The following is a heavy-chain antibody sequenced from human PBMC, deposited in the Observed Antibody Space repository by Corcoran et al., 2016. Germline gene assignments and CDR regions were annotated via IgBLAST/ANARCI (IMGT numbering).Heavy chain of an antibody. D-gene: IGHD3-9*01. J-gene: IGHJ4*02. CDR3: ARAVLRYFDRSYFPYY. V-gene: IGHV1-69*01. CDR1: GGTFSRYA. Sequence: QVQLVQSGAEVKKPGSSVKVSCKASGGTFSRYAISWVRQAPGQGLEWMGGIIPIFGTANYAQKFQGRVTITADESTSTAYMELSSLRSEDTAVDYCARAVLRYFDRSYFPYYWVQGSLVTVSS. CDR2: IIPIFGTA.